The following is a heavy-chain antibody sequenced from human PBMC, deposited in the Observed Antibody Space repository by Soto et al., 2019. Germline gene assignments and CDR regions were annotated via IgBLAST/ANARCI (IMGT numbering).Heavy chain of an antibody. CDR3: AYSSGWYRHDV. CDR2: LLHSGTT. V-gene: IGHV4-4*02. Sequence: QVQLQESGPGLVKPSGTLSLTCAVSGDSISSPKWWTWLRQPPGKGLEWIGDLLHSGTTHYNPSLKSRVTLSVDNHQNPFSLKLTSVTAADTAIYYCAYSSGWYRHDVWGQGTSVTVSS. J-gene: IGHJ3*01. D-gene: IGHD6-19*01. CDR1: GDSISSPKW.